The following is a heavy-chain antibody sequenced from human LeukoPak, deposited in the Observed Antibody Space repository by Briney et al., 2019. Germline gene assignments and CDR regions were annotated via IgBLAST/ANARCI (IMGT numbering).Heavy chain of an antibody. CDR3: ARRRELTKSLDY. J-gene: IGHJ4*02. CDR2: ISVYNGNT. CDR1: GYSFNSYG. Sequence: ASVKVSCKASGYSFNSYGISWVRQAPGQGLEWMGWISVYNGNTNYAQRLQGRVTMTTDTSTSTAYMELRSLRSDATAVYYCARRRELTKSLDYWGQGTLVTVSS. V-gene: IGHV1-18*01. D-gene: IGHD3-10*01.